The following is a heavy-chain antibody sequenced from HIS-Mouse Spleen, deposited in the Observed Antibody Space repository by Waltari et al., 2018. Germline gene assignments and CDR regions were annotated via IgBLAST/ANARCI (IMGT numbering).Heavy chain of an antibody. V-gene: IGHV4-38-2*02. CDR2: FYHSGGT. Sequence: QVQLQESGPGLVKPSETLSLTCTVSGYSISSGYYWGWIRQPPGKGLEWIGSFYHSGGTYYTPSLKSRVTISVETSKNQFSLKLSSVTAADTAVYYCARDPGYSSSSNAFDIWGQGTMVTVSS. D-gene: IGHD6-6*01. CDR1: GYSISSGYY. CDR3: ARDPGYSSSSNAFDI. J-gene: IGHJ3*02.